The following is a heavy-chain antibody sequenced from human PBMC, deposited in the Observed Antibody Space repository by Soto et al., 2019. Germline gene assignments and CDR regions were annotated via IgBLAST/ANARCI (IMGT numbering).Heavy chain of an antibody. CDR3: AGPRAGFGELDPYYYGMDV. D-gene: IGHD3-10*01. V-gene: IGHV5-10-1*01. J-gene: IGHJ6*02. Sequence: GESLKISCKGSGYSFTSYWISWVRQMPGKGLEWMVRIDPSDSYTNYSPSFQGHVTISADKSISTAYLQWSSLKASDTAMYYCAGPRAGFGELDPYYYGMDVWGQGTTVTVSS. CDR2: IDPSDSYT. CDR1: GYSFTSYW.